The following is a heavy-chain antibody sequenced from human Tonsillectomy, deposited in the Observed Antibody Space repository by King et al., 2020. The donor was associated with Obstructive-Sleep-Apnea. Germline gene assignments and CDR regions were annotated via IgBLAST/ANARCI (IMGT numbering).Heavy chain of an antibody. V-gene: IGHV3-72*01. CDR3: CVGRQSGESLGL. CDR1: GFTLSDHY. Sequence: VQLVESGGGLVQPGGSLRLSCAASGFTLSDHYIDWVRQPPGGGLEWIGRTRNKAYSYSTEYAGSVRGRFTISRDDSKSSLYLQMNSLKTEDTAVYYCCVGRQSGESLGLWGQGTLVTVSS. J-gene: IGHJ4*02. CDR2: TRNKAYSYST. D-gene: IGHD3-10*01.